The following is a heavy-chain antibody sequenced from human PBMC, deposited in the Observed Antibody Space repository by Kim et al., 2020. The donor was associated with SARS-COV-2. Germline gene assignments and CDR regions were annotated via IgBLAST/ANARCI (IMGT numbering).Heavy chain of an antibody. CDR2: INHSGST. Sequence: SETLSLTCAVYGGSFSGYYWSWIRQPPGKGLEWIGEINHSGSTNYNPSLKSRVTISVDTSKNQFSLKLSSVTAADTAVYYCASYLNYGLGSYVALDIWV. CDR1: GGSFSGYY. D-gene: IGHD3-10*01. J-gene: IGHJ3*02. V-gene: IGHV4-34*01. CDR3: ASYLNYGLGSYVALDI.